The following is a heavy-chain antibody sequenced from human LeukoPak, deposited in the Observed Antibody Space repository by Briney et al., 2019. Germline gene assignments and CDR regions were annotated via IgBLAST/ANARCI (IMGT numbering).Heavy chain of an antibody. CDR1: GGSIGN. CDR2: IYDTAYT. Sequence: SETLSLTCTVSGGSIGNWSWIRQPPGKGLEWIGHIYDTAYTDYNPSVKGRVTISVDTSKNQFSLRLYYVTAADTAIYYCARETKLAGXRGXLGFNYWGQGTLVTVSS. D-gene: IGHD1-26*01. J-gene: IGHJ4*02. V-gene: IGHV4-59*01. CDR3: ARETKLAGXRGXLGFNY.